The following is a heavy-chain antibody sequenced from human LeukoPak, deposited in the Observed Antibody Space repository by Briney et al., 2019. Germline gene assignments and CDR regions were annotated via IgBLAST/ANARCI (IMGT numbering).Heavy chain of an antibody. J-gene: IGHJ6*04. V-gene: IGHV3-30*18. Sequence: GGSLRLSCAASGFTFSSYGMHWVRQAPGKGLECVAVISYDGSNKYYADSVKGRFTISRDNSKNTLYLQMNSLRAEDTAMYYCAKDRGVPAARGSYYYYGMDVWGKGTTVTVSS. CDR1: GFTFSSYG. CDR2: ISYDGSNK. D-gene: IGHD2-2*01. CDR3: AKDRGVPAARGSYYYYGMDV.